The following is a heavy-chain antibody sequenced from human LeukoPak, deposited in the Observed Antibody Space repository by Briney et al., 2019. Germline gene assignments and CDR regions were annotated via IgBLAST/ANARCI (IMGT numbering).Heavy chain of an antibody. V-gene: IGHV4-61*01. J-gene: IGHJ4*02. CDR2: IYYNGST. CDR3: ARGWVYFDY. D-gene: IGHD1-26*01. Sequence: PAETLSLTCTVSGGSVSSGSYYWTWIRQPPGKGLEWIVHIYYNGSTNYNPSLKSRVTISIDMSKNQLSLKLSSVTAADTAVYYCARGWVYFDYWGQGTLVTVSS. CDR1: GGSVSSGSYY.